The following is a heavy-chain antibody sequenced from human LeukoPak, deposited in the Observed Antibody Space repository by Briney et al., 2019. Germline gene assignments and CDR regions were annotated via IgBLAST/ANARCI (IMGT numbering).Heavy chain of an antibody. CDR1: GYSISSGYY. V-gene: IGHV4-38-2*01. CDR3: ARGEPDAMYYPNWFDP. D-gene: IGHD2-2*01. J-gene: IGHJ5*02. CDR2: IYHSGST. Sequence: SETLSLTCAVSGYSISSGYYWGWIRQPPGKGLEWIGSIYHSGSTYYNPSLKSRVTISVDTSKNQFSLKLSSVTAADTAVYYCARGEPDAMYYPNWFDPWGQGTLVTVSS.